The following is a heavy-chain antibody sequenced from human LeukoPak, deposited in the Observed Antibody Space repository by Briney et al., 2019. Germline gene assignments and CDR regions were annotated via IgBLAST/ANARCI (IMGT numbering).Heavy chain of an antibody. J-gene: IGHJ5*02. D-gene: IGHD1-26*01. CDR3: ARRRPEGGSYPARFDP. V-gene: IGHV4-39*01. CDR1: GGSISSSSYY. CDR2: IYYSGSP. Sequence: SETLSLTCTVSGGSISSSSYYWGWIRQPPGKGLEWIGSIYYSGSPYYNPSLKSRVTISVDTSKKQFSLKLSSVTAADTAVYYCARRRPEGGSYPARFDPWGQGTLVTVSS.